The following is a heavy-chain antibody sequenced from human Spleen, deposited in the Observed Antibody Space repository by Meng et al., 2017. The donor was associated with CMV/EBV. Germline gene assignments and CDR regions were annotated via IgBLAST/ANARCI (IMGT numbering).Heavy chain of an antibody. J-gene: IGHJ4*02. Sequence: LTCGGSGGSIISSDWWAWVRQPPGKGLEWIGEINHNGNTNYNPSLRSRVTISVDKSKNQFSLKVTSITAADTAVYYCARDPGNSPLDYWGQGILVTVSS. D-gene: IGHD4-23*01. CDR2: INHNGNT. CDR3: ARDPGNSPLDY. CDR1: GGSIISSDW. V-gene: IGHV4-4*02.